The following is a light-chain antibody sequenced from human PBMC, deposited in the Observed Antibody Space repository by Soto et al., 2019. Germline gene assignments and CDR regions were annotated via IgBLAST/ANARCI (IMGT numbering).Light chain of an antibody. J-gene: IGKJ4*01. CDR3: QQRGDWPPVT. V-gene: IGKV3-11*01. CDR2: DAF. CDR1: QSVGDY. Sequence: VLTQSPATLSLSPGERATLSCRASQSVGDYLAWYQQKPGQAPRLLIYDAFTRATGIPARFRGSGSGTDFTLTISSLEPEDFAVYYCQQRGDWPPVTFGGGTKVEIK.